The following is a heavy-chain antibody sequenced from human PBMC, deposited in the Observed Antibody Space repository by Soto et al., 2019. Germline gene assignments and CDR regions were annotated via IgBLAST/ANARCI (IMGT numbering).Heavy chain of an antibody. D-gene: IGHD1-1*01. CDR2: IIPILGIA. CDR3: AREREQPPPFDP. CDR1: GGTFYSYT. Sequence: QVQLVQSGAEVKKPGSSVKVSCKASGGTFYSYTITWVRQAPGQGLEWMGRIIPILGIANYAQKFQGRVTITADKSTNTAYMELSSLRSDDTAMYYCAREREQPPPFDPWGQGTLVTVSS. J-gene: IGHJ5*02. V-gene: IGHV1-69*02.